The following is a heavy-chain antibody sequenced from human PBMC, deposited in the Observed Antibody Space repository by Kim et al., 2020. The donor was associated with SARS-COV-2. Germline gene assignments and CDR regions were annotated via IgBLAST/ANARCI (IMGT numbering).Heavy chain of an antibody. V-gene: IGHV3-7*03. J-gene: IGHJ6*02. Sequence: GGSLRLSCAASGFTFSSYWMSWVRQAPGKGLEWVANIKQDGSEKYYVDSVKGRFTISRDNAKNSLYLQMNSLRAEDTAVYYCARDDFYYYYYYGMDVWGQGTTVTVSS. CDR3: ARDDFYYYYYYGMDV. D-gene: IGHD2-21*01. CDR1: GFTFSSYW. CDR2: IKQDGSEK.